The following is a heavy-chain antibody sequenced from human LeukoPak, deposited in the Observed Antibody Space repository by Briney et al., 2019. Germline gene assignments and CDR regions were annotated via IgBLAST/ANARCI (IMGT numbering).Heavy chain of an antibody. J-gene: IGHJ4*02. CDR1: GFTFTTYS. V-gene: IGHV3-48*02. CDR2: IRTATNTI. CDR3: ARDSSWAFDY. D-gene: IGHD3-16*01. Sequence: GGSLRLSCAASGFTFTTYSMSWVRQAPGKGLEWVSYIRTATNTILYADSVKGRFTMSRDNAKNSLSLQMNSLRDEDTAVYYCARDSSWAFDYWGQGTLVTVSS.